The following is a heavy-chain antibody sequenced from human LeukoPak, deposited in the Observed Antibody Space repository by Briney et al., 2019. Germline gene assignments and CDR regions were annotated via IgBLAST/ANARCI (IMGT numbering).Heavy chain of an antibody. CDR3: AKEYRGYDFDY. CDR2: TSGSGVNS. CDR1: GFTLRSYD. Sequence: PGGSLRLSWAASGFTLRSYDMSWVRQAPGKGLEWVAATSGSGVNSYYADSVRGRFTISRDNSQNTLYLRMDSLRAEDTALYYCAKEYRGYDFDYWGQGTLVTVSS. V-gene: IGHV3-23*01. J-gene: IGHJ4*02. D-gene: IGHD5-12*01.